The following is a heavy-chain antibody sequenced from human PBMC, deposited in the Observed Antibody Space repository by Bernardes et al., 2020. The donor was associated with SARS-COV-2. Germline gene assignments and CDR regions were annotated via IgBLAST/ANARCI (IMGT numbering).Heavy chain of an antibody. CDR3: ARQEIHPFGHFYGMDV. Sequence: SETLSLTCTVSGSSITSSDYYWAWIRRPPGKGLEWIGTIFYSGNTYYNPALKSRLTISVDTSKNQFSLKLSSLTAADTAVYYCARQEIHPFGHFYGMDVWGQGTTVTVSS. V-gene: IGHV4-39*01. J-gene: IGHJ6*02. CDR2: IFYSGNT. D-gene: IGHD3-3*01. CDR1: GSSITSSDYY.